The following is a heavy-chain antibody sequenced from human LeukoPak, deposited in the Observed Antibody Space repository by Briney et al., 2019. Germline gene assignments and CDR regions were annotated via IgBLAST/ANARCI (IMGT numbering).Heavy chain of an antibody. D-gene: IGHD6-19*01. Sequence: SETLSPTCTVSGGSISSSSYYWGWIRQPPGKGLEWIGSIYYSGSTYYNPSLKSRVTISVDTSKNQFSLKLSSVTAADTAVYYCARPGGDSSGWYPYYFDYWGQGTLVTVSS. J-gene: IGHJ4*02. CDR1: GGSISSSSYY. CDR3: ARPGGDSSGWYPYYFDY. V-gene: IGHV4-39*07. CDR2: IYYSGST.